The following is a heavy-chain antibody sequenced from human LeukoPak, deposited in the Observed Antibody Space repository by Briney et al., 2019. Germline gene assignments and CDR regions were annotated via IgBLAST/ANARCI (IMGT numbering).Heavy chain of an antibody. Sequence: PGGSLRLSCVASGFTFHNYEMNWVRQAPGKGLEWVSYISSSGATIYYADAVKGRFTISRDNAKNSLYLQMNSLRAEDTAVYYCARDPGDGSGSYLFDYWGQGTLVTVSS. V-gene: IGHV3-48*03. J-gene: IGHJ4*02. CDR1: GFTFHNYE. CDR2: ISSSGATI. CDR3: ARDPGDGSGSYLFDY. D-gene: IGHD3-10*01.